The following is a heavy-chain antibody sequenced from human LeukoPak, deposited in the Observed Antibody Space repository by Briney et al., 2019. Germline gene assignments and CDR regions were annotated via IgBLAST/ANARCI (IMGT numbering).Heavy chain of an antibody. CDR3: ARDLGRDGHRGLDY. V-gene: IGHV1-69*05. Sequence: SVKVSCXASGGSFSSYAISWVRQAPGQGLVWMGGIIPIFGTANYAQKFQGRVTITTDESTSTAYMELSSLRSEDTAVYYCARDLGRDGHRGLDYWGQGTLVTVSS. J-gene: IGHJ4*02. CDR2: IIPIFGTA. CDR1: GGSFSSYA. D-gene: IGHD5-24*01.